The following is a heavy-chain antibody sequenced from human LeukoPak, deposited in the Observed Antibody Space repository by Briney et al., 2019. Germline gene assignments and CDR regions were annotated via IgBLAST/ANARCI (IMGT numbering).Heavy chain of an antibody. D-gene: IGHD2-8*02. CDR3: ARALLAYDAFDI. CDR1: GYTFTGYY. Sequence: ASVKVSCKASGYTFTGYYMHWVRLAPGQGHEWMGWINPNSGGTNYAQKFQGRVTMTRDTSISTAYMELSRLRSDDTAVYYCARALLAYDAFDIWGQGTLVTVSS. J-gene: IGHJ3*02. CDR2: INPNSGGT. V-gene: IGHV1-2*02.